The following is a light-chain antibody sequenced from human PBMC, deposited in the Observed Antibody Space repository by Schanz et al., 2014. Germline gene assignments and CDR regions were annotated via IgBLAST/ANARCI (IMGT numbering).Light chain of an antibody. CDR1: QSVYRN. CDR2: AAS. CDR3: QQHPPIT. Sequence: EIVLTQSPGTLSLSPGESATLSCRASQSVYRNLAWYQQKPGQAPRLLIYAASTRATGIPDRFSGSGSGTDFTLSISRLEPEDFAVYYCQQHPPITFGQGTRLEIK. J-gene: IGKJ5*01. V-gene: IGKV3-20*01.